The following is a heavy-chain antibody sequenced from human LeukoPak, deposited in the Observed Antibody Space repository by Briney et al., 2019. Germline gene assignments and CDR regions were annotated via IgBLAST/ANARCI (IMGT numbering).Heavy chain of an antibody. CDR3: ARAANWHDDDWFDP. CDR1: NNTLSNNG. D-gene: IGHD1-1*01. J-gene: IGHJ5*02. CDR2: MNPNSGNT. Sequence: ASVKVSCKASNNTLSNNGITWVRQAPGQGPEWMGWMNPNSGNTDYAQRFQGRVTMTRNTSISTAYMELSSLRSEDTAVYYCARAANWHDDDWFDPWGQGTLVTVSS. V-gene: IGHV1-8*02.